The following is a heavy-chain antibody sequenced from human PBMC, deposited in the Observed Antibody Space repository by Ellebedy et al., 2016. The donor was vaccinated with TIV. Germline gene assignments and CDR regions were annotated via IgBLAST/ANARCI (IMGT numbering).Heavy chain of an antibody. CDR2: ISYDGSND. Sequence: GESLKISCAASGFTFGSYGMHWVRQGPGKGLEWVAVISYDGSNDYYADSVKGRFTVSRDNSNNTLYLQMNSLRPDDTALYYCARDGARIPLAVEYYFESWGHGTLVTVSS. J-gene: IGHJ5*01. D-gene: IGHD6-19*01. CDR3: ARDGARIPLAVEYYFES. CDR1: GFTFGSYG. V-gene: IGHV3-30*03.